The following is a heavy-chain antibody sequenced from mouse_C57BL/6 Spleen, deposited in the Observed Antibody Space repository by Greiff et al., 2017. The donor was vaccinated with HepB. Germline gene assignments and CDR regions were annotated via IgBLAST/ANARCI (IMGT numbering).Heavy chain of an antibody. CDR3: ARDYGSSYWYFDV. D-gene: IGHD1-1*01. Sequence: QVQLQQSGAELAKPGASVKLSCKASGYTFTSYWMHWVKQRPGQGLEWIGYINPSSGYTKYNQKFKDKATLTEDKSSSTAYMQLSSLTYEDSAVYYCARDYGSSYWYFDVWGTGTTVTVAS. CDR2: INPSSGYT. CDR1: GYTFTSYW. V-gene: IGHV1-7*01. J-gene: IGHJ1*03.